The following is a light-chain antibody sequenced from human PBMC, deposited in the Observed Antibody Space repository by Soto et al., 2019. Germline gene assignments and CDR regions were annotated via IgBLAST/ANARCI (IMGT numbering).Light chain of an antibody. CDR2: GAS. V-gene: IGKV3-15*01. Sequence: EIVMTQSPATLSVSPGERATLSCRASQSISSNLGWYQQRPGQAPRLLIYGASTRATGIPARFSGSGSGTEFTLTISSLQSEDFAVYYCQQYNTGSSITFGQGTRLEIK. J-gene: IGKJ5*01. CDR3: QQYNTGSSIT. CDR1: QSISSN.